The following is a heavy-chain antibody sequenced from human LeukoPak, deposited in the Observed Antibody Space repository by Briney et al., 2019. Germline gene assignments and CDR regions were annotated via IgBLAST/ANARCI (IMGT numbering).Heavy chain of an antibody. D-gene: IGHD7-27*01. J-gene: IGHJ4*02. CDR3: ARGGTGDGNYFDN. CDR2: ISGSRNNI. V-gene: IGHV3-48*01. CDR1: GFTFSRYS. Sequence: PGGSLRLSCAASGFTFSRYSMNWVREAPGRGLEWLSYISGSRNNIHYADSVKGRFPVSRDTAKNSLYLQMDSLRADDAAVFYCARGGTGDGNYFDNWGQGTLVTDSS.